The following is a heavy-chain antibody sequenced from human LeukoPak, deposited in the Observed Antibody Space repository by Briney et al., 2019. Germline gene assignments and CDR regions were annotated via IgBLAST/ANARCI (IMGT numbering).Heavy chain of an antibody. CDR2: INHSGST. CDR1: EFTFSDAW. CDR3: ARGVRYSGSYYDY. D-gene: IGHD1-26*01. J-gene: IGHJ4*02. Sequence: GSLRLSCAASEFTFSDAWMSWIRQPPGKGLEWIGEINHSGSTNYNPSLKSRVTISVDTSKNQFSLKLSSVTAADTAVYYCARGVRYSGSYYDYWGQGTLVTVSS. V-gene: IGHV4-34*01.